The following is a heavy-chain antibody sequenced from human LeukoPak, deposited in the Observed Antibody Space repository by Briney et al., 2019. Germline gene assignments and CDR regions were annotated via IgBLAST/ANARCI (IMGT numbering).Heavy chain of an antibody. CDR3: ARGSSGWYLTSSFDP. Sequence: GASVKVSCKASGYIFTGYYIYWVRQAPGQGLEYMGWINPNSGGTNYAQKFQGRVTMTRDTSISTAYMDLTRLTSDDTAIYYCARGSSGWYLTSSFDPLGQGTLVIVSS. J-gene: IGHJ5*02. CDR1: GYIFTGYY. V-gene: IGHV1-2*02. D-gene: IGHD6-19*01. CDR2: INPNSGGT.